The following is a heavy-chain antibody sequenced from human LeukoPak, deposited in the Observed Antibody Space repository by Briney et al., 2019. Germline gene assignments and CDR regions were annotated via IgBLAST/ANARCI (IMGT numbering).Heavy chain of an antibody. J-gene: IGHJ4*02. CDR1: GFTFSDHY. Sequence: ASMKVSCKSSGFTFSDHYIHWVRQAPGQGLEWMGYIGPHSIFTRSPQEFQDRVTMTRDTSMSTAYMELTRLTSDDTAVYYCVRENNGQLAKLFDYWGQGTLVTVS. CDR2: IGPHSIFT. D-gene: IGHD1-1*01. V-gene: IGHV1-2*02. CDR3: VRENNGQLAKLFDY.